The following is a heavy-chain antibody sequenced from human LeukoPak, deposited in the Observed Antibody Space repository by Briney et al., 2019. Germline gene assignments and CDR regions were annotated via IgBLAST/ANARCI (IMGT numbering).Heavy chain of an antibody. V-gene: IGHV3-30*04. D-gene: IGHD2-15*01. CDR1: GFTFSSYA. CDR2: ISYDGSNK. Sequence: PGGSLRLSCAASGFTFSSYAMHWVRQAPGKGLEWVAVISYDGSNKYYADSVKGRFTISRDSSKNTLYLQMNSLRAEDTAVYYCARDQVVVVAATYYYYYYGMDVWGQGTTVTVSS. J-gene: IGHJ6*02. CDR3: ARDQVVVVAATYYYYYYGMDV.